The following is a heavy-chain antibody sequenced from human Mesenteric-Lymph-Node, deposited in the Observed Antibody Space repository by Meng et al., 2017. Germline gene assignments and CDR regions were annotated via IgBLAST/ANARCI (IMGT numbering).Heavy chain of an antibody. Sequence: GESLKISCAASGFTFSSYSMNWVRQAPGKGLEWVSSISSSSSYIYYADSVKGRFTISRDNSKYTLYLQMNSLRAEDTAVYYCVREGLVYRFGELDEPTFDYWGQGTLVTVSS. CDR3: VREGLVYRFGELDEPTFDY. CDR1: GFTFSSYS. CDR2: ISSSSSYI. D-gene: IGHD3-10*01. V-gene: IGHV3-21*01. J-gene: IGHJ4*02.